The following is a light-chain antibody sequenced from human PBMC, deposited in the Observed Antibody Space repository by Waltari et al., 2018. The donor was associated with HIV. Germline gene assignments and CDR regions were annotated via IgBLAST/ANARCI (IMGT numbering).Light chain of an antibody. Sequence: SYELTQPASVSVSPGQTASITCSGDKLGDKYVSWYQQKPGQSPVVVIYQDKKRPSGIPERFSGSNSGNTATLTISGTQALDEADYYCQAWDSSTVVFGGGTKVT. V-gene: IGLV3-1*01. CDR1: KLGDKY. J-gene: IGLJ2*01. CDR3: QAWDSSTVV. CDR2: QDK.